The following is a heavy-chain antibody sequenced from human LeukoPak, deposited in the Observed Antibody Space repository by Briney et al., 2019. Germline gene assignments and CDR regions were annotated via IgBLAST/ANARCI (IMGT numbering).Heavy chain of an antibody. CDR3: EKGGPNDY. Sequence: TGGSLRLSCAASGSSFTSYVMSWVRQAPGEGLEWVSTVSGNGRSTYYADSVKGRFTISRDNSKNTVNLQMNSLRADDTAIYYCEKGGPNDYWGQGTLVTVSS. CDR2: VSGNGRST. CDR1: GSSFTSYV. J-gene: IGHJ4*02. D-gene: IGHD3-16*01. V-gene: IGHV3-23*01.